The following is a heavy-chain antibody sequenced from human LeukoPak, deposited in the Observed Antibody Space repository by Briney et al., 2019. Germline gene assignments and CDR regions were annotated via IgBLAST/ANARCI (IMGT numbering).Heavy chain of an antibody. Sequence: TGGSLRLSCAASGFTFGSFSMTWVRQAPGKGLDWVSTLSSSGIGTNLYYADSVKGRLTISRDNAKNSLYLQMNSLRDEDTAVYYCARDPGRSGGSCYSDYWGQGTLVTVSS. V-gene: IGHV3-21*01. CDR2: LSSSGIGTNL. CDR3: ARDPGRSGGSCYSDY. J-gene: IGHJ4*02. CDR1: GFTFGSFS. D-gene: IGHD2-15*01.